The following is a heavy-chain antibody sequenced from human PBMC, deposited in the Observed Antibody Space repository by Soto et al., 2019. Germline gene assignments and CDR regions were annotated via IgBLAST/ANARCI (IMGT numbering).Heavy chain of an antibody. CDR2: IIPIQGRA. CDR1: GGSFTSYI. D-gene: IGHD1-7*01. V-gene: IGHV1-69*02. CDR3: ARWNFPFSGMDV. J-gene: IGHJ6*02. Sequence: SVKVSCKASGGSFTSYIFTWVRQAPGQGLEWMGRIIPIQGRANYALNFQDRVTISADKSTSTVYMELRSLRPEDTAVYYCARWNFPFSGMDVWGQGTTVTVSS.